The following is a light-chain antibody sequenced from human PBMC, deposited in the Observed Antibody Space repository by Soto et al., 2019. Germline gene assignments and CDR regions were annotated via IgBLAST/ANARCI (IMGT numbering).Light chain of an antibody. J-gene: IGLJ3*02. CDR2: GTS. Sequence: QSVLTQPPSVSGAPGQRVTISCTGSSSNIGAGYDVHWYQQLPGTAPKLLIYGTSNRPSGVPDRFSGSKSGTSASLAITGLQAEDEADYYCQSYDSSLSALFGGGTKVTV. CDR1: SSNIGAGYD. CDR3: QSYDSSLSAL. V-gene: IGLV1-40*01.